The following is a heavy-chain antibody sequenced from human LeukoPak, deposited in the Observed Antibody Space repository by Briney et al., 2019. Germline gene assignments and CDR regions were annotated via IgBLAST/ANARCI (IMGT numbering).Heavy chain of an antibody. J-gene: IGHJ5*02. CDR2: IYHSGST. D-gene: IGHD2-21*01. V-gene: IGHV4-30-2*01. CDR1: GGSISSGGYS. CDR3: ARGGSIHRTFDP. Sequence: PSQTLSLTCTVSGGSISSGGYSWSWIRQPPGTGLEWIGYIYHSGSTYYNPSLKSRVTISVDRSKNQFSLKLSSVTAADTAVYYCARGGSIHRTFDPWGQGTLVTVSS.